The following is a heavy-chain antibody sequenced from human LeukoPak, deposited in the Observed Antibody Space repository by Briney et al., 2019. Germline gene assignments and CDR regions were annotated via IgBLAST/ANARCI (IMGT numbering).Heavy chain of an antibody. CDR3: ARDPLTGTTAYGAFDI. V-gene: IGHV3-72*01. CDR2: TRNKANSYTT. Sequence: PGGSLRLSCAASGFIFSDHYIDWVRQAPGTGLEWVGRTRNKANSYTTEYAASVKGRFTISRDDSKNSLFLQMNSLKTEDTAVYYCARDPLTGTTAYGAFDIWGQGTMVTVSS. CDR1: GFIFSDHY. J-gene: IGHJ3*02. D-gene: IGHD1-20*01.